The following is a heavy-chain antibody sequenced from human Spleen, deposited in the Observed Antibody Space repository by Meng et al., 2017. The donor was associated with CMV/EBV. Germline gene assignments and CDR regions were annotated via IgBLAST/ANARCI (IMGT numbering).Heavy chain of an antibody. CDR3: ARDRLGYSSGTNFDY. Sequence: GGSLRLSCAASGFTFSSYGMHWLRQAPGRGLEWVAFTRFDGTNERYGDSVKGRLTISKDNSQNTLYLQINSLTAEDTAVYYCARDRLGYSSGTNFDYWGQGALVTVSS. D-gene: IGHD3-10*01. J-gene: IGHJ4*02. CDR1: GFTFSSYG. CDR2: TRFDGTNE. V-gene: IGHV3-30*02.